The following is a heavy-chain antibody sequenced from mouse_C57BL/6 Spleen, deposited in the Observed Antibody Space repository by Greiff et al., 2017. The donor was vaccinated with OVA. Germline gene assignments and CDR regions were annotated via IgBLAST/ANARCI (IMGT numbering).Heavy chain of an antibody. D-gene: IGHD3-2*02. CDR1: GYSITSGYY. V-gene: IGHV3-6*01. CDR2: ISYDGSN. J-gene: IGHJ2*01. Sequence: EVKLQESGPGLVKPSQSLSLTCSATGYSITSGYYWNWIRQSPGNKLEWMGYISYDGSNNYNPSLKNRISITRDTSKNQFFLKLDSVTTEDTATDYCARGDGSGSYYFDYWGQGTTLTVSS. CDR3: ARGDGSGSYYFDY.